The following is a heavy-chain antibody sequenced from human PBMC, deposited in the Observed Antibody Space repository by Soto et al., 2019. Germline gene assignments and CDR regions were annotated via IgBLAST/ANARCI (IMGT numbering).Heavy chain of an antibody. J-gene: IGHJ4*02. D-gene: IGHD3-10*01. CDR1: GVSISCYN. CDR3: VSLFYGSGSYWRCYFDY. Sequence: PAETLSLTCTASGVSISCYNLSWIRQPPGKGLEWIGYIYYSGSTNYNTSLESRVTRSVDTSKDQFTLKLSSVTAADPDVYYCVSLFYGSGSYWRCYFDYWGQGTLVTVSS. V-gene: IGHV4-59*01. CDR2: IYYSGST.